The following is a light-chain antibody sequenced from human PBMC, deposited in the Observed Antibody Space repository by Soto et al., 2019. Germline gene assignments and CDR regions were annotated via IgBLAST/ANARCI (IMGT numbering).Light chain of an antibody. CDR3: QAWDRSTGV. CDR2: QDS. V-gene: IGLV3-1*01. J-gene: IGLJ1*01. CDR1: KLGDKY. Sequence: SYELTQPPSVSVSPGQTPSITCSGDKLGDKYVCWYHQKPGQSPVLVIYQDSKRPSGIPERFSGSNSGNTATLTISGTQPMDEADYYCQAWDRSTGVFGTGTKVTVL.